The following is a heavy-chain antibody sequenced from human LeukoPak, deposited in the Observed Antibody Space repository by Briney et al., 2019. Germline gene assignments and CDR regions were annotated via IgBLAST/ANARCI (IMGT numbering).Heavy chain of an antibody. V-gene: IGHV3-33*01. CDR2: IWYDGSNK. D-gene: IGHD3-16*01. Sequence: AGGSLRLSCAASGFIFSSYGMHWVRQAPGKGLEWVAVIWYDGSNKYYADSVEGRFTISRDNSKNTLYLQMNSLRADDTAIYYCARNQQLGGHSYYYYGMDVWGQGTTVTVSS. CDR1: GFIFSSYG. CDR3: ARNQQLGGHSYYYYGMDV. J-gene: IGHJ6*02.